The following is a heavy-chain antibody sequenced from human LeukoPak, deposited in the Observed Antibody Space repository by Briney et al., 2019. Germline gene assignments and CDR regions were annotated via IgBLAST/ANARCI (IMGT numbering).Heavy chain of an antibody. Sequence: GASVKVSCKASGYTFTGYYMHWVRQAPGQGLEWMGWINPNSGGTNYAQKFQGRVTMTRDTSISTAYMELSRLRSDDTAVYYCARDPIGVIFQYYFDYWGQGTLVTVSS. D-gene: IGHD3-16*01. V-gene: IGHV1-2*02. CDR1: GYTFTGYY. CDR3: ARDPIGVIFQYYFDY. CDR2: INPNSGGT. J-gene: IGHJ4*02.